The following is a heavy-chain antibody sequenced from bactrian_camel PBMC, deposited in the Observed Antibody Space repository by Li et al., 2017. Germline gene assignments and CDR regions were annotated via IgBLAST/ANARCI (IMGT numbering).Heavy chain of an antibody. CDR2: LDVGGNI. D-gene: IGHD1*01. J-gene: IGHJ4*01. V-gene: IGHV3S53*01. CDR1: GYTYNRNC. Sequence: HVQLVESGGGSVQAGGSLRLSCAASGYTYNRNCMAWFRQAPGKEREGVAALDVGGNINYAQLAKGRATISKDKAKNTLYLEMSNLKPEDTAMYCCSADEWGPTCFGLSSKYRGQGTQVTVS. CDR3: SADEWGPTCFGLSSKY.